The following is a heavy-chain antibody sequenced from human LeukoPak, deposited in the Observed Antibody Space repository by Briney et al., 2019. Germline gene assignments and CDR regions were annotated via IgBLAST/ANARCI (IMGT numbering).Heavy chain of an antibody. Sequence: ASGRVSCKASGYTFTSYDINWGRQATGHGLEWGGWLNPNSGNTGYAQKLQGRGTMTSNTSISTAYMELSSLRAEDTTLRYCARRRHIAARPGWFDPWGQGTLVTVSS. V-gene: IGHV1-8*01. J-gene: IGHJ5*02. CDR3: ARRRHIAARPGWFDP. CDR1: GYTFTSYD. CDR2: LNPNSGNT. D-gene: IGHD6-6*01.